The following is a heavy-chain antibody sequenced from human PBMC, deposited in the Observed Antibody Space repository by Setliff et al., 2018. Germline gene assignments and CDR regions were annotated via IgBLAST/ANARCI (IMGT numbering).Heavy chain of an antibody. CDR2: IYHSGSS. D-gene: IGHD3-3*01. J-gene: IGHJ3*02. Sequence: SETLSLTCTVSGGSISSMSYYWGWIRQPPGKGLEWIGSIYHSGSSYYNPSLRSRVTISVDTYKNQFSLILRSVTAADTAVYYCASPRRDDLDSLFDDFDIWGQGTKVTVSS. CDR3: ASPRRDDLDSLFDDFDI. V-gene: IGHV4-39*07. CDR1: GGSISSMSYY.